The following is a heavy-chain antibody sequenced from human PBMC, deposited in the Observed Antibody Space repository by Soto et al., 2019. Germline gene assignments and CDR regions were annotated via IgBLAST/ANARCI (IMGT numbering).Heavy chain of an antibody. J-gene: IGHJ5*02. V-gene: IGHV1-2*02. Sequence: QVQLVQSGAEVKKPEASVKVSSTASGYMFTDYYIHWVRQAPGQGLEWMGWINPNSGDTLYAQRCQGRATMTRDPSISPAYMHLSRLRSDDTDIYYCSRGYCTGGWCYDGHVSWGQGTLVSVSS. CDR1: GYMFTDYY. CDR3: SRGYCTGGWCYDGHVS. D-gene: IGHD2-15*01. CDR2: INPNSGDT.